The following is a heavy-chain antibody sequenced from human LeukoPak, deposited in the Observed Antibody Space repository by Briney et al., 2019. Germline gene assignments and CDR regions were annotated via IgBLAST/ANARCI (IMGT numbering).Heavy chain of an antibody. D-gene: IGHD3-10*01. CDR2: IYYSGST. CDR1: GGSISSGGYY. CDR3: ARAPKVRGTGWFDP. J-gene: IGHJ5*02. V-gene: IGHV4-31*03. Sequence: SETLSLTCNVSGGSISSGGYYWSWIRQHPGKGLEWIGYIYYSGSTYYNPSLKSRVTISVDTSKNQFSLKLSSVTAADTAVYYWARAPKVRGTGWFDPWGQGTLGTVSS.